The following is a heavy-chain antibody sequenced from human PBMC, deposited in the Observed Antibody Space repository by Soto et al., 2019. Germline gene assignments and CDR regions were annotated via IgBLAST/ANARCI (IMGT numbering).Heavy chain of an antibody. D-gene: IGHD3-3*01. CDR2: ISYDGTNR. V-gene: IGHV3-30*18. CDR1: GFTFSTYG. Sequence: QVQLVESGGGVVQPGRSLRLSCAASGFTFSTYGMHWVRQAPGKGLEWVAVISYDGTNRNHADSVKGRFTISRDNSKNTLHLQMSSLRAEDTAVYYCAQDQSGYDHYAMDVWGQGTAVTVSS. J-gene: IGHJ6*02. CDR3: AQDQSGYDHYAMDV.